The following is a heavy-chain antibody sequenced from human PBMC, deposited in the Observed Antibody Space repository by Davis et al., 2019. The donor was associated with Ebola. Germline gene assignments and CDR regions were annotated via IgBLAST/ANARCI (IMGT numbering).Heavy chain of an antibody. D-gene: IGHD3-22*01. CDR3: AKDKQPHYYDSSVYFDY. Sequence: GGSLRLSCAASGFTFDDYAMHWVRQAPGKGLEWVSLISGDGGNTYYADSVKGRFTISRDNSKNSLYLQMNSLRTEDTALYYCAKDKQPHYYDSSVYFDYWGQGTLVTVSS. V-gene: IGHV3-43*02. CDR2: ISGDGGNT. J-gene: IGHJ4*02. CDR1: GFTFDDYA.